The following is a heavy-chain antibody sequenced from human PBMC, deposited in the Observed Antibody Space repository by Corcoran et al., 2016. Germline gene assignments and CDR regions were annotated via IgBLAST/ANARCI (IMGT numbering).Heavy chain of an antibody. V-gene: IGHV2-70*01. J-gene: IGHJ6*02. CDR3: ARIGAGTNDDDGMDV. D-gene: IGHD6-19*01. CDR1: GFSLSTSGMC. CDR2: LDWDDDK. Sequence: QVTLRESGPALVKPTQTLTLTCTFSGFSLSTSGMCVSWIRQPPGKALEWLALLDWDDDKYYSTSLKTRLTISKDTSKNQVVLTMTNMDPVDTATYDCARIGAGTNDDDGMDVWGQGTTVTVSS.